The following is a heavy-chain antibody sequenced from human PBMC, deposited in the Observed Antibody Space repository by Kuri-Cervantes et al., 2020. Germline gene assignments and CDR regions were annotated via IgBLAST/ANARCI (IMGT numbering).Heavy chain of an antibody. J-gene: IGHJ4*02. CDR2: ISWNSGIT. V-gene: IGHV3-9*01. CDR1: GFTFDDYA. D-gene: IGHD6-13*01. CDR3: AREGQQLDY. Sequence: SLKISCAASGFTFDDYAMHWVRQAPGKGLEWVSGISWNSGITGYADSVKGRFTISRDNAKNSLYLQMNSLRAEDTAVYYCAREGQQLDYWGQGTLVTVSS.